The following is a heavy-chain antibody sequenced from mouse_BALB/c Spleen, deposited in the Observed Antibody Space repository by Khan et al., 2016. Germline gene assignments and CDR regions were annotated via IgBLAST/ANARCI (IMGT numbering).Heavy chain of an antibody. D-gene: IGHD1-1*01. J-gene: IGHJ3*01. V-gene: IGHV1-4*01. Sequence: QVQLQQSGAELARPGASVKMSCKSSGHTFINYTMHWVKQTPGQGLEWIGFINPNSDYVIYNQKFKDKATLTADRSSSTAYMQLSSLTSEDSAVYSCAREFDVSRYFVCWGQGTLVTVSA. CDR3: AREFDVSRYFVC. CDR2: INPNSDYV. CDR1: GHTFINYT.